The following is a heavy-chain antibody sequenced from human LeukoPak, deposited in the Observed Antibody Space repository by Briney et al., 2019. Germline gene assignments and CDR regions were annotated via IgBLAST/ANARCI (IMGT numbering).Heavy chain of an antibody. CDR2: ISAYNGNT. D-gene: IGHD4-23*01. CDR3: ARDRVPTVVTPNNWFDP. CDR1: GYTFTSYG. Sequence: ASVKVSCKASGYTFTSYGISWVRQAPGQGLEWMGWISAYNGNTNYAQKLQGRVTMTTDTSTSIAYMELRSLRSDDTAVYYCARDRVPTVVTPNNWFDPWGQGALVTVSS. J-gene: IGHJ5*02. V-gene: IGHV1-18*01.